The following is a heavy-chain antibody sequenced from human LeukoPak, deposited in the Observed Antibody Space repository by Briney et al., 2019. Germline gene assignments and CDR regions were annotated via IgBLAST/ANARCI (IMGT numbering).Heavy chain of an antibody. V-gene: IGHV4-31*03. CDR3: ARERSYVARPGGNGYFDD. J-gene: IGHJ4*02. CDR2: IYYNGNT. Sequence: SETLSLTCNVSGGSISAGHFWNWIRPHREKGLEWIGNIYYNGNTNYNPSLKSRLTISVDTSKNQFSLKLRSVTAADTAVYYCARERSYVARPGGNGYFDDWGQGTLVTVSS. CDR1: GGSISAGHF. D-gene: IGHD1-26*01.